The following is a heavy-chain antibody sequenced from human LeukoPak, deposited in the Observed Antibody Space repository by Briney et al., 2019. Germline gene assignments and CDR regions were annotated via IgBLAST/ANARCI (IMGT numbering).Heavy chain of an antibody. J-gene: IGHJ4*02. CDR3: ARGRYFDWLLHLGSSFDY. D-gene: IGHD3-9*01. Sequence: ASVKVSCKASGYTFTSYGISWVRQAPGQGLEWMGWISAYNGNTNYAQKLQGRVTMTTDTSTSTAYMELRSLRSDDTAVYYCARGRYFDWLLHLGSSFDYWGQGTLVTVSS. V-gene: IGHV1-18*01. CDR2: ISAYNGNT. CDR1: GYTFTSYG.